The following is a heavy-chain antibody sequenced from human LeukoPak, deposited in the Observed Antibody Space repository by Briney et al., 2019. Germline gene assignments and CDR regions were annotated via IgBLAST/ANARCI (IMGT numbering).Heavy chain of an antibody. CDR1: GGSISGFY. CDR2: IHYSGST. J-gene: IGHJ6*02. CDR3: AKFGLYYNMDV. V-gene: IGHV4-59*03. Sequence: SETLSLTCAVSGGSISGFYWTWIRQPPGKGLEFIGQIHYSGSTAYNPSLKSRITMSVDTSKNQFFLSLNSVTAADTAVYYCAKFGLYYNMDVWGQGTTVTVSS. D-gene: IGHD3-16*01.